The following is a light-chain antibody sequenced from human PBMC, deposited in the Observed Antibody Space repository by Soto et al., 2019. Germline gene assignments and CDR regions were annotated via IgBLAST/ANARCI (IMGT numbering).Light chain of an antibody. CDR3: QYYGTSPYT. Sequence: EIVLTQSPGTLSLSPGERATLSCRASQSVDSRYLAWYQLTPGQAPRLLMYSTSDRSTSIPDRFSGSGSGTDFTLTICRLEPEDLAVYQCQYYGTSPYTFGQGTKLEIK. CDR1: QSVDSRY. CDR2: STS. V-gene: IGKV3-20*01. J-gene: IGKJ2*01.